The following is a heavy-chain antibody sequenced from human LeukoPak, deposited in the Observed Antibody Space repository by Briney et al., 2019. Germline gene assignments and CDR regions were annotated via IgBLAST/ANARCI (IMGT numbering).Heavy chain of an antibody. D-gene: IGHD2-15*01. CDR1: GGSFSGYY. J-gene: IGHJ6*03. Sequence: SETLSLTCAVYGGSFSGYYWSWIRQPPGKGLEWIGEINHSGSTNYNPSPKSRVTISVDTSKNQFSLKLSSVTAADTAVYYCARGLSSKPYIVRRPEKNYMDVWGKGTSVTVSS. CDR3: ARGLSSKPYIVRRPEKNYMDV. CDR2: INHSGST. V-gene: IGHV4-34*01.